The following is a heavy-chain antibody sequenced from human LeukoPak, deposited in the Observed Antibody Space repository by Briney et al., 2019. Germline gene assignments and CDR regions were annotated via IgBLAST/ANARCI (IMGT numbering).Heavy chain of an antibody. CDR3: AREENIAAAGTEYFQH. V-gene: IGHV4-30-4*01. CDR2: IYYSGST. D-gene: IGHD6-13*01. Sequence: RASETLSLTCTVSGGSISSGDYYWSWIRQPPGKGLEWIGYIYYSGSTYYNPSLKSRVTISVDTSKNQFSLKLSSVTAADTAVYYCAREENIAAAGTEYFQHWGQGTLVTVSS. J-gene: IGHJ1*01. CDR1: GGSISSGDYY.